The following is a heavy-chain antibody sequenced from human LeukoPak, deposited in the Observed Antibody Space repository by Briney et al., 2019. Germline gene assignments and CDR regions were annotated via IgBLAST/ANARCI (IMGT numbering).Heavy chain of an antibody. Sequence: ALETLSLTCTVSGGSVSSSVSYWGWLRQPPGKGLEWIGTVFYSGNTYYNPSLKSRVTISVDRSKNQFFLSLYFVTAADTAMYYCARPSGSPYWYFDLWGRGMLVTVSP. CDR3: ARPSGSPYWYFDL. CDR2: VFYSGNT. D-gene: IGHD3-3*01. CDR1: GGSVSSSVSY. V-gene: IGHV4-39*01. J-gene: IGHJ2*01.